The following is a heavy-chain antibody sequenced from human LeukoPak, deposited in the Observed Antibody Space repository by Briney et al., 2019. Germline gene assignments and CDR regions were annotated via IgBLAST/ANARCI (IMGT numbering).Heavy chain of an antibody. V-gene: IGHV1-2*04. J-gene: IGHJ5*02. D-gene: IGHD6-13*01. CDR1: GYTSTGYY. CDR2: INPNSGGT. CDR3: ARGAAAGTGDPRNWFDP. Sequence: ASVKVSCKASGYTSTGYYMHWVRQAPGQGLEWMGWINPNSGGTNYAQKFQGWVTVTRDTSISTAYMELSRLRSDDTAVYYCARGAAAGTGDPRNWFDPWGQGTLVTVSS.